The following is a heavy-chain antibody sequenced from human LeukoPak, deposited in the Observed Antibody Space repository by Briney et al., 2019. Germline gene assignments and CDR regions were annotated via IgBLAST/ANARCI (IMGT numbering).Heavy chain of an antibody. V-gene: IGHV3-30*18. CDR3: AKDWGSVSSTSRSDY. D-gene: IGHD2-2*01. J-gene: IGHJ4*02. Sequence: PGGSLRLSCAASGFTFSSYGMHWVRQAPGKGLEWVAVISYDGSNKYYAGSVKGRFTISRDNSKNTLYLQMNSLRAEDTAVYYCAKDWGSVSSTSRSDYWGQGTLVTVSS. CDR1: GFTFSSYG. CDR2: ISYDGSNK.